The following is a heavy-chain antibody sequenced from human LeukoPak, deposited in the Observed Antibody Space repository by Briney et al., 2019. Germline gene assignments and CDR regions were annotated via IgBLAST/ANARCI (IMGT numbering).Heavy chain of an antibody. CDR3: ARDEFWSVPNWFDP. CDR1: GHTFTGYY. D-gene: IGHD3-3*01. Sequence: ASVKPSCKASGHTFTGYYMHWVRQAPGQRLECMGWINPNSVGANYAQTFQGRVTMTRDTSISTAYMELSRLRSDDTAVYYCARDEFWSVPNWFDPGGQGTVVTVSS. J-gene: IGHJ5*02. V-gene: IGHV1-2*02. CDR2: INPNSVGA.